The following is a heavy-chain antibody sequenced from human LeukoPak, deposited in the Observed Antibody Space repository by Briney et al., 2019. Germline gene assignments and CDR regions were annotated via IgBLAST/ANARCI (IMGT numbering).Heavy chain of an antibody. D-gene: IGHD1-20*01. Sequence: GGSLRLSCAASGFTSSSYSMSWVRHAPGKGLEWVSTIISSSSYIYYTDSVKGRLTSSRDNTKNSMYLQMNNLSAEDTADYSCARARITGTSLAFDYWGQGTLVTVSS. CDR1: GFTSSSYS. CDR3: ARARITGTSLAFDY. J-gene: IGHJ4*02. CDR2: IISSSSYI. V-gene: IGHV3-21*01.